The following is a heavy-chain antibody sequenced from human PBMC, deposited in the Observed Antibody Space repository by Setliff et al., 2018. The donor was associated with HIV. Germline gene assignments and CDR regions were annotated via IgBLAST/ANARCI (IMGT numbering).Heavy chain of an antibody. D-gene: IGHD3-3*01. V-gene: IGHV4-39*07. J-gene: IGHJ6*03. CDR2: INHSGST. CDR1: GGSISSGSYY. Sequence: SETLSLTCSVSGGSISSGSYYWSWIRQPPGKGLEWIGEINHSGSTNYNPSLKSRVTISVDTSKNQFSLKLSSVTAADTAVYYCARSGDFWSGYYYYYYYMDVWGKGTTVTVSS. CDR3: ARSGDFWSGYYYYYYYMDV.